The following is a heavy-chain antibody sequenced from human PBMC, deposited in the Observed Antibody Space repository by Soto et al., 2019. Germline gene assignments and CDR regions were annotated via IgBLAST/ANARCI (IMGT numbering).Heavy chain of an antibody. CDR3: VRGGGIAVAGTHLDY. V-gene: IGHV3-23*01. CDR1: GFTFSSYA. Sequence: GGSLRLSCAASGFTFSSYAMSWVRQAPGKGLEWVSGIGGSGAGTNYADSVKGRFTISRDNSKNTLYLQMSSLRAEDTAVYYCVRGGGIAVAGTHLDYWGHGTLVTVSA. D-gene: IGHD6-19*01. CDR2: IGGSGAGT. J-gene: IGHJ4*01.